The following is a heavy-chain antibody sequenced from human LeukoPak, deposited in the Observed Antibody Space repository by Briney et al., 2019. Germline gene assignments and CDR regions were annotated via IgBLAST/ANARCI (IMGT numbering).Heavy chain of an antibody. CDR2: IRSKANSYAT. CDR3: ARDGTAAGLYFDL. J-gene: IGHJ4*01. V-gene: IGHV3-73*01. D-gene: IGHD6-13*01. Sequence: GESLKISCAASGFTFSGSAMHWVRQASGKGLEWVGRIRSKANSYATAYAASVKGRFTISRDDSKNTAYLQMSSLRAEDTAVCYCARDGTAAGLYFDLWGQGTLVTVSS. CDR1: GFTFSGSA.